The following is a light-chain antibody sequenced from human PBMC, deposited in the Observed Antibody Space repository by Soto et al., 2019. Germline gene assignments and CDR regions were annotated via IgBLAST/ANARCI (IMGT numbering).Light chain of an antibody. CDR1: QSVDRA. CDR3: QQYRHWPPLT. J-gene: IGKJ4*01. V-gene: IGKV3-15*01. Sequence: EIVMTQSPATLSVSPGEIATLSCRASQSVDRAVAWYQHKPGQAPRLLIVGASFRATGVPGRFSGGGSGTEFTLTISSLQSEDFAVYYCQQYRHWPPLTFGGGTAVEIK. CDR2: GAS.